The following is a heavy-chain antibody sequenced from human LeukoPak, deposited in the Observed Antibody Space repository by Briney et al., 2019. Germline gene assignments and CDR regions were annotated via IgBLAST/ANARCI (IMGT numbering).Heavy chain of an antibody. Sequence: GASVKVSCKASGYTFTSYYMHWVRQAPGQGLEWMGWINPNSGGTNYAQKFQGRVTMTRDTSISTAYMELSRLRSDDTAVYYCARDLVGVLWFGEHLADYWGQGTLVTVSS. D-gene: IGHD3-10*01. J-gene: IGHJ4*02. V-gene: IGHV1-2*02. CDR1: GYTFTSYY. CDR2: INPNSGGT. CDR3: ARDLVGVLWFGEHLADY.